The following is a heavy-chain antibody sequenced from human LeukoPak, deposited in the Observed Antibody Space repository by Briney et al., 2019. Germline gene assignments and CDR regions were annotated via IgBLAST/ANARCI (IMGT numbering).Heavy chain of an antibody. CDR2: ISYDGSNK. Sequence: GGSLRLSCAASGFTFSSYAMHWVRQAPGKGLEWVAVISYDGSNKYYADSVKGRFTISRDNSKNTLYLQMNSLRAEDTAVYYCAAGYCSSTSCPGYYYGMDVWGQGTTVTVSS. V-gene: IGHV3-30-3*01. CDR3: AAGYCSSTSCPGYYYGMDV. D-gene: IGHD2-2*01. J-gene: IGHJ6*02. CDR1: GFTFSSYA.